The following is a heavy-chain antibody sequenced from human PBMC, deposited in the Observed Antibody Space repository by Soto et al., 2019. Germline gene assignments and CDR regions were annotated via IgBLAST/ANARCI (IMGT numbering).Heavy chain of an antibody. CDR1: GYSFTNYW. D-gene: IGHD2-2*01. Sequence: EVQLVHSGAEVKKPGESLKISCKGSGYSFTNYWIGWVRQMPGKGLEWMGIIYPGHSDTRYNPSFQGQVTISADKSITAAYLQWNSLKASATAMYYCARQGYTSWHYDYWGKGTLVTVSS. CDR2: IYPGHSDT. CDR3: ARQGYTSWHYDY. V-gene: IGHV5-51*01. J-gene: IGHJ4*02.